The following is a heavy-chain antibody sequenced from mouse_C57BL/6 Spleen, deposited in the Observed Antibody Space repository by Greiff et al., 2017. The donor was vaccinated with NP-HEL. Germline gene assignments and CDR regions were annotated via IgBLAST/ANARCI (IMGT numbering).Heavy chain of an antibody. J-gene: IGHJ2*01. CDR1: GFTFSSYR. Sequence: EVKLMESGGDLVKPGGSLKLSCAASGFTFSSYRMSWVRQTPDKRLEWVATISSGGSYTYYPDSVKGRFTISRDNAKNTLYLQMSSLKSDDTAMYYCARQVEITTLVYFDYWGQGTTLTVSS. V-gene: IGHV5-6*01. CDR2: ISSGGSYT. CDR3: ARQVEITTLVYFDY. D-gene: IGHD1-1*01.